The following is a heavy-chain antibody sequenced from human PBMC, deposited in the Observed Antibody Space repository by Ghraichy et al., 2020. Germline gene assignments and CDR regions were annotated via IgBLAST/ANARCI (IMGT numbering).Heavy chain of an antibody. CDR1: GGSFSGYY. CDR2: IYHSGST. J-gene: IGHJ6*04. V-gene: IGHV4-34*01. D-gene: IGHD2-2*01. CDR3: ARLIVVVPAADTLWCYYYGMDL. Sequence: SETLSLTCAVYGGSFSGYYWSWIRQSPGKGLEWIGEIYHSGSTNYNPSLKSRVTISVDTSKNQFSLKLSSVTAADTAVYYCARLIVVVPAADTLWCYYYGMDLWGKGTPFIVPS.